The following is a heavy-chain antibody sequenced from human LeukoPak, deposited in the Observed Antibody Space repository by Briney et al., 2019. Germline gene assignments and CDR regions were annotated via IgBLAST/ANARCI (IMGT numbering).Heavy chain of an antibody. CDR1: GGSISSYY. V-gene: IGHV4-59*08. CDR3: ARLRRYFDWLFPDY. D-gene: IGHD3-9*01. Sequence: SETLSLTCTVPGGSISSYYWSWIRQPPGKGLERIGYIYYSGSTNYNPSLKSRVTISVDTSKNQFSLKLSSVTAADTAVYYCARLRRYFDWLFPDYWGQGTLVTVSS. CDR2: IYYSGST. J-gene: IGHJ4*02.